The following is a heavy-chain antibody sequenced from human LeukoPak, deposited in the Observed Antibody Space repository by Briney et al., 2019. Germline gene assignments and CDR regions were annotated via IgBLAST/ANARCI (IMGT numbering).Heavy chain of an antibody. J-gene: IGHJ4*02. CDR1: GYTFTSYG. D-gene: IGHD2-8*01. CDR3: ARGYGHIVHLPDF. V-gene: IGHV1-46*01. CDR2: VNPSGGST. Sequence: GASVKVSCKASGYTFTSYGISWVRQAPGQGLEWMGIVNPSGGSTSCAQKFQGRLTMTRDTSTSTVYMELSSLRSGDTAAYYCARGYGHIVHLPDFWGQGTLVSVSS.